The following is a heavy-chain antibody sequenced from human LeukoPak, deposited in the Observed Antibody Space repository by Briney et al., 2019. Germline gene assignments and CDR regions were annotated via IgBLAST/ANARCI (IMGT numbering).Heavy chain of an antibody. CDR1: GFTFSDYY. V-gene: IGHV3-11*06. CDR3: ARDLREYDFWSGYPYYYYYGMDV. D-gene: IGHD3-3*01. J-gene: IGHJ6*02. CDR2: ISSSSSYT. Sequence: GGSLRLSCAASGFTFSDYYMSWIRQAPGKGLEWVSYISSSSSYTNYADSVKGRFTISRDNAKNSLYLQMNSLRAEDTAVYYCARDLREYDFWSGYPYYYYYGMDVWGQGTTVTVSS.